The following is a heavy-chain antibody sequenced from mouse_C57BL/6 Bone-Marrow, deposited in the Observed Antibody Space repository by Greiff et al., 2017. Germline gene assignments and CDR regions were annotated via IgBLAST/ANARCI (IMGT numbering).Heavy chain of an antibody. CDR2: IYPSDSET. CDR1: GYTFTSYW. V-gene: IGHV1-61*01. Sequence: VQLQQPGAELVRPGSSVKLSCKASGYTFTSYWMDWVKQRPGQGLEWIGNIYPSDSETHYNQKFKDKATLTVDKSSSTAYMQLSSLTSEDSAVYYCARESSGYGDYFDYWGQGTTLTVSS. D-gene: IGHD3-2*02. CDR3: ARESSGYGDYFDY. J-gene: IGHJ2*01.